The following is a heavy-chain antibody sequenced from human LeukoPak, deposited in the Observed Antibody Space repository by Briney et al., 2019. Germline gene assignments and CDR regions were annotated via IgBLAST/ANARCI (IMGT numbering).Heavy chain of an antibody. CDR2: ISGRGDTT. CDR1: GFTFSSFA. J-gene: IGHJ4*02. Sequence: PGWSLRLSCAASGFTFSSFAMSWVRQAPGKGLEWVSAISGRGDTTYYADSVKGRFTISRDNSKNTLYVQMNSLRAEDTAVYYCAKNCRGLPDEPFDYWGQGTLVTVSS. V-gene: IGHV3-23*01. CDR3: AKNCRGLPDEPFDY. D-gene: IGHD4-17*01.